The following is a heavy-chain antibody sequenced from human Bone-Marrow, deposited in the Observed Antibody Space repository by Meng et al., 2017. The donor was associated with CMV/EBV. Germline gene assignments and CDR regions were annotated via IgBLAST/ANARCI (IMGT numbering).Heavy chain of an antibody. D-gene: IGHD6-19*01. CDR2: INPNSGNT. CDR3: ARGVGGSGWYAIVNAFDI. CDR1: GYSFTGYY. Sequence: ASVKVSCKASGYSFTGYYMHWVRQAPGQGLEWMGWINPNSGNTGYAQKFQGRVTMTRNTSISTAYMELSSLRSEDTAVYYCARGVGGSGWYAIVNAFDIWGQGTMVTVSS. J-gene: IGHJ3*02. V-gene: IGHV1-8*02.